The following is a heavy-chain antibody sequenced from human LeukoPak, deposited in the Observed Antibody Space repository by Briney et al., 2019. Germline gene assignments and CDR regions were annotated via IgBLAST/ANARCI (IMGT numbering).Heavy chain of an antibody. CDR2: IWYDGSNK. D-gene: IGHD3-3*01. V-gene: IGHV3-33*06. CDR1: GFTFSSYG. Sequence: HPGGSLRLSCAASGFTFSSYGMHWVRQAPGKGLEWVAVIWYDGSNKYYADSVKGRFTISRDNSKNTLYLQMNSLRAEDTAVYYCAKDTLITIFGVSREGIAFDIWGQGTMVTVSS. CDR3: AKDTLITIFGVSREGIAFDI. J-gene: IGHJ3*02.